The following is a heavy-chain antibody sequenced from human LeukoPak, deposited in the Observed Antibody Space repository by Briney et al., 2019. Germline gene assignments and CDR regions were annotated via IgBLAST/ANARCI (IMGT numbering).Heavy chain of an antibody. Sequence: GGSLRLSCAASGFAFSSCWMHWVRQAPGKRLVWVSRINGDGSSTGYADSVKGRLTISRDNANNMMYLQMDSLRAEDSATYYCVRGTTYSSTKADFWGQGTLVTVSS. J-gene: IGHJ4*02. CDR1: GFAFSSCW. V-gene: IGHV3-74*01. D-gene: IGHD6-13*01. CDR2: INGDGSST. CDR3: VRGTTYSSTKADF.